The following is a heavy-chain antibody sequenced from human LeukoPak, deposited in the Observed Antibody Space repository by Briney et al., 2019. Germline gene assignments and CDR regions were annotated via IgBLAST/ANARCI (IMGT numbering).Heavy chain of an antibody. CDR2: ISPYSGNT. V-gene: IGHV1-18*01. CDR3: ARTSGVSVAGSPYYFDF. Sequence: ASVMVSCKASGYLFINYGISWLRQAPGQGLECMGWISPYSGNTDYAQKLQGRVTMTTDTSTTTAYMELRSLRFDDTAVYYCARTSGVSVAGSPYYFDFWGQGTLISVSS. J-gene: IGHJ4*02. D-gene: IGHD6-19*01. CDR1: GYLFINYG.